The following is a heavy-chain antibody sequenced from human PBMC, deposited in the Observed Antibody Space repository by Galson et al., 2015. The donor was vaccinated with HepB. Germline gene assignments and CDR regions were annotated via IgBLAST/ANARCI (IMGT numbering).Heavy chain of an antibody. CDR3: TSTMVTQFDY. CDR1: GFTFSNYW. V-gene: IGHV3-74*01. CDR2: INSDGSTT. Sequence: SLRLSCAASGFTFSNYWMHWVRQAPGKGLVWVSRINSDGSTTGYADSVKGRFTISRDNAKNTLYLQMNSLRVEDTAMYYYTSTMVTQFDYWGQGALVTVSS. D-gene: IGHD4-23*01. J-gene: IGHJ4*02.